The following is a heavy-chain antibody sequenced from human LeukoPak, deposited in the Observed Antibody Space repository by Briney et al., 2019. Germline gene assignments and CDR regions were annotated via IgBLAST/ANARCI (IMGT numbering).Heavy chain of an antibody. CDR2: INSDGSST. D-gene: IGHD3-10*02. Sequence: GGSLRLSCTASGFTFSHYWMHWVRQAPGKGLVWVSRINSDGSSTSYADSVKGRFTISRDNAKNSLYLQMNSLRAEDTAVYYWAELGITMIGGVWGKGTTVTISS. V-gene: IGHV3-74*01. CDR1: GFTFSHYW. CDR3: AELGITMIGGV. J-gene: IGHJ6*04.